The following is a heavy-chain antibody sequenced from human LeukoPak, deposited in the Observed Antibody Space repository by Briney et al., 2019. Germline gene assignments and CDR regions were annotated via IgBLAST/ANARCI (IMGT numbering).Heavy chain of an antibody. CDR3: ARGDYVWGSYRPTLYYFDY. V-gene: IGHV3-11*06. CDR1: GFTFSDYY. Sequence: TGGSLRLSCAASGFTFSDYYMSWIRQAPGKGLEWVSYISSSSNYTNYADSMKGRFTISRDNAKNSLYLQMNSLRAEDTAVYYCARGDYVWGSYRPTLYYFDYWGQGTLVTVSS. J-gene: IGHJ4*02. CDR2: ISSSSNYT. D-gene: IGHD3-16*02.